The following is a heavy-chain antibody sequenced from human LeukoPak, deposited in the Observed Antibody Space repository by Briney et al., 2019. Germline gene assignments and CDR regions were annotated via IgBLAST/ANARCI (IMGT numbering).Heavy chain of an antibody. CDR1: GYTFTGYY. Sequence: GASVKVSCKASGYTFTGYYMHWVRQAPGQGLEWMGWINPNSGGTNYAQKFQGRVTMTRDTSISTAYMELSRLRSDDTAVYYCARDFGSSSWQGLDYWGQGTLVTVSS. CDR2: INPNSGGT. CDR3: ARDFGSSSWQGLDY. V-gene: IGHV1-2*02. D-gene: IGHD6-13*01. J-gene: IGHJ4*02.